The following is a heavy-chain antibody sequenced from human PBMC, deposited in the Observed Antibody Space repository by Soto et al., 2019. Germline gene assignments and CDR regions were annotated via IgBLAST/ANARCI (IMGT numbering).Heavy chain of an antibody. V-gene: IGHV1-69*10. CDR1: GGTFSSYA. Sequence: ASVKVSCKASGGTFSSYAISWVRRAPGKGLDWMGGIIPILGIANYAEKCQGRVTITADKSTSTAYMELSSLRSEDTAVYYCARRLDTSYSGSYFDYWGQGTLVTVSS. J-gene: IGHJ4*02. CDR2: IIPILGIA. D-gene: IGHD1-26*01. CDR3: ARRLDTSYSGSYFDY.